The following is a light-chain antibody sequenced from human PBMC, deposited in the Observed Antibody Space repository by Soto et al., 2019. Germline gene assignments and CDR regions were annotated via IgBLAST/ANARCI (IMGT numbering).Light chain of an antibody. V-gene: IGKV3-15*01. Sequence: IVMTQSPATLSVSPGERATLSCRASQSVSSNLAWYQRKPGQAPRLLIYGASTRATGIPARLSGSGSGTEFTLTISSLQSEDFAVYYCQQYNSWPLTFGGGTKVDIK. CDR2: GAS. CDR3: QQYNSWPLT. J-gene: IGKJ4*01. CDR1: QSVSSN.